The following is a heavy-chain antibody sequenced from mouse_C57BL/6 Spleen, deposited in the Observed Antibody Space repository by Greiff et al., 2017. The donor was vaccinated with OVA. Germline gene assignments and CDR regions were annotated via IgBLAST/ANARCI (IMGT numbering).Heavy chain of an antibody. CDR3: AIYYGSSYAMDY. D-gene: IGHD1-1*01. CDR2: IHPSDSDT. CDR1: GYTFTSYW. J-gene: IGHJ4*01. V-gene: IGHV1-74*01. Sequence: VQLQQPGAELVKPGASVKVSCKASGYTFTSYWMHWVKQRPGQGLEWIGRIHPSDSDTNSNQKFKGKATLTVDKSSSTAYMQLSSLTSEDSAGYYCAIYYGSSYAMDYWGQGTSVTVSS.